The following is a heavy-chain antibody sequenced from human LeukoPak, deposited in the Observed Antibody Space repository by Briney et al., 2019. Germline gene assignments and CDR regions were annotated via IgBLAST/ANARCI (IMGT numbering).Heavy chain of an antibody. CDR1: GYTFTGYY. CDR2: INPNSGGT. D-gene: IGHD3-16*02. V-gene: IGHV1-2*02. Sequence: ASVKVSCKASGYTFTGYYMHWVRQAPGQGLEWMGWINPNSGGTNYAQKFQGRVTMTRDTSISTAYMELSRLRSDDTAVCYCARDRYSGPAGENWFDPWGQGTLVTVSS. J-gene: IGHJ5*02. CDR3: ARDRYSGPAGENWFDP.